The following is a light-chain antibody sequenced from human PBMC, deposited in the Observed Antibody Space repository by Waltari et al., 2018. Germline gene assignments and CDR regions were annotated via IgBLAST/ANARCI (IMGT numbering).Light chain of an antibody. CDR1: IHDIGSYNY. V-gene: IGLV2-11*01. CDR3: CSYAGKYTFV. J-gene: IGLJ2*01. Sequence: QSALTQPRSVSGSPGPSVTISCTGTIHDIGSYNYVSWYQHTPDNAPKLIIYDVDRRPSGVPYRFSASKSGITASLTISGLQSADEGDYYCCSYAGKYTFVFGGGTKLTV. CDR2: DVD.